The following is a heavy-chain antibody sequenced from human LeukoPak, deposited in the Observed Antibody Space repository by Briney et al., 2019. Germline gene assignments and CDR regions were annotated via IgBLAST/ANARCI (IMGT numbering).Heavy chain of an antibody. CDR3: ARDGTAAGLYFDL. Sequence: GGSLRLSCAVSGFTFTDYWMNWIRQAPGKGLEWVASIRQDGSEKTYVDPVKGRFTISRDNTKNSLSLQVNSLRAEDTAVYYCARDGTAAGLYFDLWGQGTLVTVSS. V-gene: IGHV3-7*01. D-gene: IGHD6-13*01. CDR2: IRQDGSEK. CDR1: GFTFTDYW. J-gene: IGHJ4*01.